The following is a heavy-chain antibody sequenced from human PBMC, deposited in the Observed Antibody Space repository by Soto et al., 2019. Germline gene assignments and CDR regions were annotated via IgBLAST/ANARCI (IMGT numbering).Heavy chain of an antibody. V-gene: IGHV1-69*06. D-gene: IGHD2-2*02. CDR1: GGTFSSYA. J-gene: IGHJ6*02. Sequence: GASVKVSCKASGGTFSSYAISWVRQAPGQGLEWMGGIIPIFGTANYAQKFQGRVTITADKSTSTAYMELSSLRSGDTAVYYCARHPYPSYYYGMDVWGQGTTVTVSS. CDR3: ARHPYPSYYYGMDV. CDR2: IIPIFGTA.